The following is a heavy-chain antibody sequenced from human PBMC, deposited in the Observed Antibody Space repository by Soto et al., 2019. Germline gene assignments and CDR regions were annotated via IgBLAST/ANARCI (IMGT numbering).Heavy chain of an antibody. CDR3: ARDRRDILTGYYNEDY. J-gene: IGHJ4*02. Sequence: ASVKVSCKASGYTFISYGISWVRQAPGQGLEWMGWISSYNGNTNYAQKLQGRVTMTTDTSTSTAYMELRSLRSDDKAVYYCARDRRDILTGYYNEDYWGQGTLVTVSS. CDR1: GYTFISYG. V-gene: IGHV1-18*01. CDR2: ISSYNGNT. D-gene: IGHD3-9*01.